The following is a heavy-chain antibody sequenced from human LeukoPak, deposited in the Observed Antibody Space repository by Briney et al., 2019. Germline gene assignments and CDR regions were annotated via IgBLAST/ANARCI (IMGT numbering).Heavy chain of an antibody. V-gene: IGHV3-23*01. CDR3: ATTHYYDSSGSPIDAFDI. CDR2: ISGSGGST. CDR1: GFTFSSYA. Sequence: GGSLRLSCAASGFTFSSYAMSWVRQAPGKGLEWVSAISGSGGSTYYADSVKGRFTISRDNSKNTLYLQMNSLRAEDTAVYYCATTHYYDSSGSPIDAFDIWGQGTMVTVSS. J-gene: IGHJ3*02. D-gene: IGHD3-22*01.